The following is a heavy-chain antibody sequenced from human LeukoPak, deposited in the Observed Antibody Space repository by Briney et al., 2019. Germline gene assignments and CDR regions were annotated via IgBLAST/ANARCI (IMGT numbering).Heavy chain of an antibody. Sequence: SGRSLRLSCAASGFTFSSYGIHWVRQAPGKGLEWVALISFDGSNEYYPDPVKGRFTISRDNSKNTVYLQMNSLRAEDTAVYYCAKLHSFGSSFDYWGQGTLVAVSS. CDR3: AKLHSFGSSFDY. V-gene: IGHV3-30*18. J-gene: IGHJ4*02. CDR2: ISFDGSNE. CDR1: GFTFSSYG. D-gene: IGHD5-18*01.